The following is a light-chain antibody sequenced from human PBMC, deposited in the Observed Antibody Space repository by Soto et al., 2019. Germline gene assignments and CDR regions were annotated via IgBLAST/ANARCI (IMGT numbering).Light chain of an antibody. CDR2: DAS. J-gene: IGKJ1*01. CDR1: QSISSW. V-gene: IGKV1-5*01. Sequence: QMTQSPSTLSASIGDRVTITCRASQSISSWLAWYQQKPGKAPKLLIYDASSLESGVPSRFSGSGSGTEFTLTISSLQPDDFATYYCQQYNSYSWTFGEGTKVDI. CDR3: QQYNSYSWT.